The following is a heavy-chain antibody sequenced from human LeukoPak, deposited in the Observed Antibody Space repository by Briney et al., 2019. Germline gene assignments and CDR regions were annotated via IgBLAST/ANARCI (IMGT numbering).Heavy chain of an antibody. V-gene: IGHV4-34*01. CDR2: INHSGST. J-gene: IGHJ4*02. CDR3: ARGPQFFD. D-gene: IGHD3-3*01. CDR1: GGSFSGYY. Sequence: PSETLSLTCAVYGGSFSGYYWSWNRQPPGKGLEWIGEINHSGSTNYNPSLKSRVTISVDTSKNQFSLKLSSVTAADTAVYYCARGPQFFDWGQGTLVTVSS.